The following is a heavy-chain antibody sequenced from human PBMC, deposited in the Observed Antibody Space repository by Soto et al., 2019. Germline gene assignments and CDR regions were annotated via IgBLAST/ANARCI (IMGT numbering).Heavy chain of an antibody. V-gene: IGHV3-30-3*01. CDR1: GFTFSSYA. CDR3: ARDSKGPRLLNWIYHNYYYGMDV. Sequence: SGGSLRLSCAASGFTFSSYAMHWVRQAPGKGLEWVAVISYDGSNKYYADSVKGRFTISRDNSKNTLYLQMNSLRAEDTAVYYCARDSKGPRLLNWIYHNYYYGMDVWGQGTPVTVYS. CDR2: ISYDGSNK. D-gene: IGHD1-7*01. J-gene: IGHJ6*02.